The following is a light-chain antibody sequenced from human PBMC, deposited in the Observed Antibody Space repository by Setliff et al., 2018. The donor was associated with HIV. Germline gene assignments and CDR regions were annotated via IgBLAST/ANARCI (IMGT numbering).Light chain of an antibody. CDR2: EVS. J-gene: IGKJ4*01. CDR1: QSLHHSDGKTY. V-gene: IGKV2D-29*02. CDR3: MQSLQFPLT. Sequence: DIVLTQTQLSLSVTLGQPASISCKSSQSLHHSDGKTYLSWYLQKPGQSPQLLIFEVSNRFPGVPARFTGVGSGTDFTLKISRVETEDLGVYYCMQSLQFPLTFGGGTKVDIK.